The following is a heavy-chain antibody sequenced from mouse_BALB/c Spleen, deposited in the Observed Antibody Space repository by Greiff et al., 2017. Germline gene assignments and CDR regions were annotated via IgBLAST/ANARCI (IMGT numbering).Heavy chain of an antibody. CDR2: ISSGGGST. Sequence: EVHLVESGGGLVKPGGSLKLSCAASGFAFSSYDMSWVRQTPEKRLEWVAYISSGGGSTYYPDTVKGRFTISRDNAKNTLYLQMSSLKSEDTAMYYCARGITTDYWGQGTTLTVSS. CDR3: ARGITTDY. J-gene: IGHJ2*01. CDR1: GFAFSSYD. V-gene: IGHV5-12-1*01. D-gene: IGHD2-4*01.